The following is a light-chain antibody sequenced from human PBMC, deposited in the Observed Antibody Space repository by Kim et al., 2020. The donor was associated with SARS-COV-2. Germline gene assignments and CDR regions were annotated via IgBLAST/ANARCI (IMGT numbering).Light chain of an antibody. J-gene: IGLJ3*02. CDR1: KLGDKY. CDR3: QAWDSSTAWV. CDR2: QDS. Sequence: VPPGQTASITCSGNKLGDKYACWYQQKPGQYPVLVIYQDSKRPSGIPERFSGSNSGNTATLTISGTQAMDEADYYCQAWDSSTAWVFGGGTKLTVL. V-gene: IGLV3-1*01.